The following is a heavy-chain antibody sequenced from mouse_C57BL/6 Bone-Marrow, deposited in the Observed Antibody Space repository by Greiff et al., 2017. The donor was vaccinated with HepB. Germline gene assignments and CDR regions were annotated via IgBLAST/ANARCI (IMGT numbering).Heavy chain of an antibody. V-gene: IGHV1-64*01. CDR1: GYTFTSYW. D-gene: IGHD2-2*01. CDR3: ARGNYGSAWFAY. J-gene: IGHJ3*01. Sequence: VQLQQSGAELVKPGASVKLSCKASGYTFTSYWMHWVKQRPGQGLEWIGMIHPNSGSTNYNEKFKSKATLTVEKSSSTAYMQLSSLTSEDSAVYYCARGNYGSAWFAYWGQGTLVTVSA. CDR2: IHPNSGST.